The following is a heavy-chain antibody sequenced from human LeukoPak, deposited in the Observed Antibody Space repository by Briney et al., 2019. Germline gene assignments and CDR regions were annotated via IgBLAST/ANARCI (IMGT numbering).Heavy chain of an antibody. CDR3: ANNFDY. Sequence: GGSLRLSCVASGFTFSNYGMHWVRQAPGKGLGWVAVIWYDGSDKYYADSVKGRFIISRDNSKNTLYLQMNSLRAEDTAVYYCANNFDYWGQGTLVTVSS. CDR1: GFTFSNYG. CDR2: IWYDGSDK. J-gene: IGHJ4*02. V-gene: IGHV3-33*06.